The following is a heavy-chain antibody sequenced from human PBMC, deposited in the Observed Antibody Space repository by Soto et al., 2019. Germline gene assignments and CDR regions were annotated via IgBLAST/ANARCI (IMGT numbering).Heavy chain of an antibody. D-gene: IGHD3-10*01. J-gene: IGHJ4*02. CDR1: GYTFTSYD. V-gene: IGHV1-8*01. CDR2: MNPNSGNT. Sequence: QVQLVQSGAEVKKPGASVEVSCKASGYTFTSYDINWVRQATGQGLEWMGWMNPNSGNTGYAQKFQGRVTMTRNTSISTAYMELSSLRSEDTAVYYCARGGVFFFAAPTNPFDYWGQGTLVTVSS. CDR3: ARGGVFFFAAPTNPFDY.